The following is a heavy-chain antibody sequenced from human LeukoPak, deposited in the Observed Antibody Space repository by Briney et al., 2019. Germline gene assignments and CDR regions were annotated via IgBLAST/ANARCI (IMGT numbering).Heavy chain of an antibody. D-gene: IGHD1-26*01. V-gene: IGHV4-4*09. CDR2: SYSSGNA. Sequence: SETLSLTCTVSGGSISNYYWYWMRKPPGKGLERIAYSYSSGNANYNPSLKSRVTISVDTSKSQFSLKLSSVTAADTAVYYCARRPRNSGSDDGPSGLDYWGQGTLVTVSS. CDR3: ARRPRNSGSDDGPSGLDY. J-gene: IGHJ4*02. CDR1: GGSISNYY.